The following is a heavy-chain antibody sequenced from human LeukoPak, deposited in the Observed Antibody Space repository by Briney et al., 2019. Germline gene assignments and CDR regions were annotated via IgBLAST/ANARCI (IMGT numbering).Heavy chain of an antibody. V-gene: IGHV3-23*01. CDR3: ARDKIVGATNFDY. Sequence: SGGSLRLSCAASGFTFSTYAMSWVRQAPGKGLEWVAAINAGGVGTYNPNSARGRFTISRDNSKNTVYLQMNSLRVDDTAVFYCARDKIVGATNFDYWGQGTLVTVSS. D-gene: IGHD1-26*01. J-gene: IGHJ4*02. CDR2: INAGGVGT. CDR1: GFTFSTYA.